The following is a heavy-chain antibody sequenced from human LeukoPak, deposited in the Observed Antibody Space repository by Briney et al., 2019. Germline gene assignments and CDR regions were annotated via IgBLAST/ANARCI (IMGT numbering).Heavy chain of an antibody. Sequence: GGSLRLSCAASGFTFSTYGMHWVRQAPDKGLEWVVVISYDGSNKFYADSVRGRFTISRDNPKNTMYLQTSGLRPEDTAVYYCAKEVIGKVYFEHWGQGALLTVSS. CDR3: AKEVIGKVYFEH. V-gene: IGHV3-30*18. J-gene: IGHJ4*02. CDR2: ISYDGSNK. D-gene: IGHD4-23*01. CDR1: GFTFSTYG.